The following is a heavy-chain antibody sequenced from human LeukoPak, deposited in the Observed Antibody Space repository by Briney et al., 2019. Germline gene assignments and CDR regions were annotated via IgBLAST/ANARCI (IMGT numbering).Heavy chain of an antibody. V-gene: IGHV4-34*01. CDR2: IYDTGST. Sequence: SETLSLTCAVYGGSFSDYYWNWIRQPPGKGLEWIGSIYDTGSTFYNPSLKSRVIISVDTSKNQFSLKLSSVTAADTAVYYCQSRFLEWLLDYWGQGTLVTVSS. CDR1: GGSFSDYY. CDR3: QSRFLEWLLDY. D-gene: IGHD3-3*01. J-gene: IGHJ4*02.